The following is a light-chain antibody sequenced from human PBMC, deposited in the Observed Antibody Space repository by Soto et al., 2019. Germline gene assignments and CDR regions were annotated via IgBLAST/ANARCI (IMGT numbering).Light chain of an antibody. CDR1: QNINSW. CDR3: QQYESVFPLT. J-gene: IGKJ4*02. Sequence: DIQMTQSPSTLSASVGDRVTITCRARQNINSWLAWYQQKPGKAPKLLIYKASNLESGVPSRFSGSGSGTDFTLPISSLQPDDFATYHCQQYESVFPLTFGGGTEVELK. V-gene: IGKV1-5*03. CDR2: KAS.